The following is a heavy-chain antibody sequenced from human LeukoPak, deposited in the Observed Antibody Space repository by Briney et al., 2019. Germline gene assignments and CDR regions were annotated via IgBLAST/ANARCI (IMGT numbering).Heavy chain of an antibody. CDR2: ISYDGSNK. J-gene: IGHJ6*02. Sequence: PGRSLRFSCAASGFTFSSYAMHWVRQAPGKGLEWVAVISYDGSNKYYADSVKGRFTISRDNSKNTLYLQMNSLRAEDTAVYYCARDRIVGATYYYYGMDVWGQGTTVTVSS. CDR1: GFTFSSYA. D-gene: IGHD1-26*01. CDR3: ARDRIVGATYYYYGMDV. V-gene: IGHV3-30-3*01.